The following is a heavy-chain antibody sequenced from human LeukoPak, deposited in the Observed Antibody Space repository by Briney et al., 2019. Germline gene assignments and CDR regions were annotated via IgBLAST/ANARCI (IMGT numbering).Heavy chain of an antibody. CDR2: IYPGDSDT. J-gene: IGHJ3*02. CDR3: ATQGSSGWDDAFDI. D-gene: IGHD6-19*01. Sequence: RGESLMIYCNGSGYIFTTYWLGWVRPMAGKGLEWMGIIYPGDSDTRYRPSFQGQVSISADKSISTAYLQWSSLKASDTAMYYCATQGSSGWDDAFDIWGQGTMVTVSS. V-gene: IGHV5-51*01. CDR1: GYIFTTYW.